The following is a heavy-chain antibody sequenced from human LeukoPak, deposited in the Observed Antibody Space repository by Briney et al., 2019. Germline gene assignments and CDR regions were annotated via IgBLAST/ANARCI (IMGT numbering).Heavy chain of an antibody. CDR3: ARGRGRSDHDAFDI. CDR2: ISAYNGRT. D-gene: IGHD1-26*01. Sequence: ASVKVSCKTSGYTFSDYGISWLRQAPRQGLEWMGWISAYNGRTKFAESFQDRVTMTTDTSTTTAYLELRSLTSDDTAVYYCARGRGRSDHDAFDIWGQGTMVTVSS. CDR1: GYTFSDYG. V-gene: IGHV1-18*01. J-gene: IGHJ3*02.